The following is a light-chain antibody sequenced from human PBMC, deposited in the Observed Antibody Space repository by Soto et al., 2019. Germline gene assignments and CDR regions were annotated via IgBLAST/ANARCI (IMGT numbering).Light chain of an antibody. CDR2: AAS. Sequence: DIQMTQSPSSLSASVGDRVTITCRASQGISNYLAWYQQKPGKVPKLLTYAASTLQSGVPSRFSGSGSGTDFTLTISRLQPEDVATYYCQKYNSVPLTFGGGTKVDIK. CDR1: QGISNY. CDR3: QKYNSVPLT. V-gene: IGKV1-27*01. J-gene: IGKJ4*01.